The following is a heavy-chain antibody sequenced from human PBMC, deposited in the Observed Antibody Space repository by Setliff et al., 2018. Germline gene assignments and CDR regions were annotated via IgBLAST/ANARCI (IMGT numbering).Heavy chain of an antibody. Sequence: SETLSLTCTVSGDSISSRRSYWGWFRQPAGKGLEWIGQIYTSWSTNYNPSLKSRVTISLDTSKNQFSLSLSSVTAADTAVYYCARTGTYRYFDYWGQGALVTVSS. V-gene: IGHV4-61*09. CDR2: IYTSWST. D-gene: IGHD1-1*01. CDR3: ARTGTYRYFDY. CDR1: GDSISSRRSY. J-gene: IGHJ4*02.